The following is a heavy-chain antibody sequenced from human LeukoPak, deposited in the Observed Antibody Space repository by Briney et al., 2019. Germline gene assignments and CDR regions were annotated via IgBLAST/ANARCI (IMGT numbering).Heavy chain of an antibody. CDR1: GFTFDDYG. Sequence: GGSLRLSCAASGFTFDDYGMSWVRQAPGKGLEWVSGINWNGGSTGYADSVKGRFTISRDNAKNSLYLQMNSLRAEDTAVYYCARGYSSSSWGYWGQGTLVTVSS. CDR2: INWNGGST. V-gene: IGHV3-20*04. CDR3: ARGYSSSSWGY. J-gene: IGHJ4*02. D-gene: IGHD6-6*01.